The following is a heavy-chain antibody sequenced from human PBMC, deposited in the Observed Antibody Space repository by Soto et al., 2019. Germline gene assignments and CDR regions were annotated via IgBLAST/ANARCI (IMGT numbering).Heavy chain of an antibody. V-gene: IGHV1-58*01. CDR2: IVVGSGNT. CDR1: GFTFPSSA. D-gene: IGHD1-1*01. J-gene: IGHJ6*02. CDR3: AADDMTTFI. Sequence: ASVKVSCTASGFTFPSSAVQWVRQARGQRLEWIGWIVVGSGNTNSAQKFQERVTFTRDMSTSTVYMELSSLIFEDTAVYYCAADDMTTFIWGQGTTVTVSS.